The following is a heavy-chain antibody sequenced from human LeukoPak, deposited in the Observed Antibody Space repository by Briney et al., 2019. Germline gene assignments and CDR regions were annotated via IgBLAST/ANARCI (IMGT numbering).Heavy chain of an antibody. V-gene: IGHV1-18*01. J-gene: IGHJ5*02. CDR1: GYTFAIYG. D-gene: IGHD2-21*02. CDR2: ISPYDGDT. CDR3: ARDYCTRGGDCYKEDLLDP. Sequence: GASVKVSCKASGYTFAIYGISWVRQAPGQGLEWMAWISPYDGDTNYAQNFEGRVTMTTETSTSTAYMELRSLRSDDTAIYYCARDYCTRGGDCYKEDLLDPWGQGTLVTVSS.